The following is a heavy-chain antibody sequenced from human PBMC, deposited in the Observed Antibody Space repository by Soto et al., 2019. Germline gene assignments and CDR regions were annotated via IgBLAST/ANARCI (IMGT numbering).Heavy chain of an antibody. CDR3: SKKGLGSLTTYCNSGDCHYAFDI. CDR1: GFTFSNYA. J-gene: IGHJ3*02. CDR2: IRGGGDGT. Sequence: EVQLLESGGGLVQPGGSLRLSCAASGFTFSNYAMTWVRQAPGKGLEWVSTIRGGGDGTFYADSVKGRFTISRDNSRKTVYLQMNSLRAEDTAVYYCSKKGLGSLTTYCNSGDCHYAFDIWGQGTMVTVSS. D-gene: IGHD2-21*02. V-gene: IGHV3-23*01.